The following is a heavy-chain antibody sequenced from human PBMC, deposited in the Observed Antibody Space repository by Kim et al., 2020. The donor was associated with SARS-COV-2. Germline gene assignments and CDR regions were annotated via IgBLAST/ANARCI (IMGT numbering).Heavy chain of an antibody. V-gene: IGHV3-9*01. CDR1: GFTFGDYA. CDR2: ISWNSGSI. J-gene: IGHJ4*02. D-gene: IGHD3-22*01. CDR3: AKDGDYYDSSGCFDY. Sequence: SLRLSCAASGFTFGDYAMHWVRQAPGKGLEWVSGISWNSGSIGYADSVKGRFTISRDYAKNYLYLQMNSLRAEDTALYYCAKDGDYYDSSGCFDYWGQGTLVTVSS.